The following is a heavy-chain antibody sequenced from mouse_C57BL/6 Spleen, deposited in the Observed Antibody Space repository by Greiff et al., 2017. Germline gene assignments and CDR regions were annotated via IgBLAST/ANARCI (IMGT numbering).Heavy chain of an antibody. J-gene: IGHJ2*01. Sequence: QVQLQQPGAELVRPGSSVKLSCKASGYTFTSYWMHWVKQRPIQGLEWIGNIDPSDSETHYNQKFKDKATLTVDKSSSTAYMQLSSLTSEDSAVYYCAREGDWEGYFDYWGQGTTLTVSS. V-gene: IGHV1-52*01. CDR3: AREGDWEGYFDY. CDR1: GYTFTSYW. D-gene: IGHD4-1*01. CDR2: IDPSDSET.